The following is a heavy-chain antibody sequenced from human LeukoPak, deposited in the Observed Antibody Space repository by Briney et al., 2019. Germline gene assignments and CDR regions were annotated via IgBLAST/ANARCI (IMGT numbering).Heavy chain of an antibody. V-gene: IGHV1-8*01. D-gene: IGHD4-17*01. Sequence: VASVKVSCKASGYTFTSYDINWVRQATGQGLEWMGWMNPNSGNTGYAQKFQGRVTMTRNTSISTAYMELSSLRSEDTAVYYCARGDYDYGGYTHWFDYWGQGTLVTVSS. CDR1: GYTFTSYD. J-gene: IGHJ4*02. CDR3: ARGDYDYGGYTHWFDY. CDR2: MNPNSGNT.